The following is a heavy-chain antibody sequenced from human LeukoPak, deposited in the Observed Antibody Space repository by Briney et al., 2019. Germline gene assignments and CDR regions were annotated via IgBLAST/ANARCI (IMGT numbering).Heavy chain of an antibody. Sequence: GGSLRLSCAASGFTFSSYAMHWVRQAPGKGLEWVAVISYDGSNKYYADSVKGRFTISRDNSKNTLYLQMNSLRAEDTAVYYCASLRPSTYWGQGTLVTVS. V-gene: IGHV3-30*14. J-gene: IGHJ4*02. CDR3: ASLRPSTY. CDR2: ISYDGSNK. CDR1: GFTFSSYA. D-gene: IGHD2-2*01.